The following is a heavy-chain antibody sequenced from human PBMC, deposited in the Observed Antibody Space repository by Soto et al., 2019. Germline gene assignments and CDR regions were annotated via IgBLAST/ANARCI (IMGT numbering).Heavy chain of an antibody. CDR1: GYTFTSYG. D-gene: IGHD3-9*01. Sequence: QVQLVQSGAEVKKPGASVKVSCKAYGYTFTSYGISWVRQAPGQGLEWMGWISAYNGNTNYAQKLQGRVTMTTDTSTSTAYMELRSLRSDDTAVYYCARDRKVLTGPGSLYGMDVWGQGTTVTVSS. J-gene: IGHJ6*02. CDR3: ARDRKVLTGPGSLYGMDV. CDR2: ISAYNGNT. V-gene: IGHV1-18*01.